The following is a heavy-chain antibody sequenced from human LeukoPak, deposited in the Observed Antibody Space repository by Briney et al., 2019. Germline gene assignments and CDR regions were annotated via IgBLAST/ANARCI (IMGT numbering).Heavy chain of an antibody. D-gene: IGHD1-14*01. V-gene: IGHV1-69*04. Sequence: SVKDSCKASGGTFSSYTISWVRQAPGQGLEWMGRIIPILGIANYAQKFQGRVTITADKSTSTAYMELSSLRSEDTAVYYCARDTGPSTFDYWGQGTLVTVSS. CDR1: GGTFSSYT. CDR2: IIPILGIA. CDR3: ARDTGPSTFDY. J-gene: IGHJ4*02.